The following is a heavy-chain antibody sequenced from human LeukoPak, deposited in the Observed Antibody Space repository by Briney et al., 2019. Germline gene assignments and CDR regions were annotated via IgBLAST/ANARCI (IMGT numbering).Heavy chain of an antibody. Sequence: GGSLRLSCAASGFTFSTYSMNWVRQAPGKGLEWVSSITRSSYIYYADSVKGRFTISRDNAKNSLYLQMNSLRAEDTAVYYCAGYVSSGRRDAFDIWGQGTMVTVSS. CDR2: ITRSSYI. CDR1: GFTFSTYS. V-gene: IGHV3-21*01. J-gene: IGHJ3*02. D-gene: IGHD3-22*01. CDR3: AGYVSSGRRDAFDI.